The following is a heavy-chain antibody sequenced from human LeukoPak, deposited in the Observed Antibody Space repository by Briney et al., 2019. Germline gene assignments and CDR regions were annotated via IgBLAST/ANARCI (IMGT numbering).Heavy chain of an antibody. V-gene: IGHV4-59*01. CDR2: IYYSGST. D-gene: IGHD3-10*01. CDR1: GGSFSSYY. J-gene: IGHJ4*02. CDR3: ARTEYFFDH. Sequence: SETLSLTCTVSGGSFSSYYWSWIRQPPGKRLEWIGYIYYSGSTNYNPSLKSRVSMSVDTSKNQFSLNLNSVTAADTAVYYCARTEYFFDHRGQGTLVTVSS.